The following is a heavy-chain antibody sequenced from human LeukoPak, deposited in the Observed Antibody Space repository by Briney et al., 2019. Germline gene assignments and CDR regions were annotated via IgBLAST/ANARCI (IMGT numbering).Heavy chain of an antibody. D-gene: IGHD3-10*01. CDR2: IKGDGTAP. Sequence: GVLGRSCATRGCAVRSQCMDLGRRGQRTGLVWVSSIKGDGTAPNYADSVKGRFTISRDNAKSTLYLQMSSLRVEDTAVYHCVRNFATGDRGQGTLVTVSS. J-gene: IGHJ4*02. CDR1: GCAVRSQC. CDR3: VRNFATGD. V-gene: IGHV3-74*01.